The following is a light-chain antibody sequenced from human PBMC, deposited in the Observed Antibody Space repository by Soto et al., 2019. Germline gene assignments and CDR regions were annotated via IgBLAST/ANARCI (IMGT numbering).Light chain of an antibody. CDR1: SSNIGNNY. Sequence: QPVLTQPPSASGTPGQRVTISCSGTSSNIGNNYVCWYQHLPGTAPKLLIYRNNQRPSGVPDRFSGSKSGTSASLAISGLRSDDEADYYCAAWDDSLSCVVFGGGTKLTV. V-gene: IGLV1-47*01. CDR2: RNN. J-gene: IGLJ2*01. CDR3: AAWDDSLSCVV.